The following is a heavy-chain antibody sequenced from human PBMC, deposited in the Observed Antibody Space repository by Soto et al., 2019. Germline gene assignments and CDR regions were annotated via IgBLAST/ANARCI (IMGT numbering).Heavy chain of an antibody. D-gene: IGHD6-19*01. CDR2: ITSSSTDI. J-gene: IGHJ3*02. CDR3: ARVGQWHDAFDI. Sequence: VPLVGSGAGLVKPGVSLRLSCAASGFTVSSYSMNWVRHAPGTGLEWVSSITSSSTDIYYADSVKGRFTIPRDNAKNSLYLQMNSLRAEDTAVYYCARVGQWHDAFDIWGQGTMVTVSS. V-gene: IGHV3-21*01. CDR1: GFTVSSYS.